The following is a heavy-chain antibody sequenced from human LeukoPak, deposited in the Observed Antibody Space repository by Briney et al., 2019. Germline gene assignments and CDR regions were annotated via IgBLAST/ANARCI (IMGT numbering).Heavy chain of an antibody. J-gene: IGHJ4*02. CDR3: ARDYGDYGNDY. CDR2: IYTSGST. CDR1: GGSISSGSYY. Sequence: PSETLSLTCTVSGGSISSGSYYWSWIRQPAGKGLEWIGRIYTSGSTNYNPSLKSRVTMSVDTSKNQFSLKLSSVTAADTTVYYCARDYGDYGNDYWGQGTLVTVSS. V-gene: IGHV4-61*02. D-gene: IGHD4-17*01.